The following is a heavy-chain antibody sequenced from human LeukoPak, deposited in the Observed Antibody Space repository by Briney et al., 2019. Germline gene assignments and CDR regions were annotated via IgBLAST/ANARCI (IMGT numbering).Heavy chain of an antibody. CDR2: ISGSGGSI. CDR3: AKDRSCTNDICHGDFDY. CDR1: GFTFSSYA. Sequence: GGSLRLSCAASGFTFSSYAVSWVRQAPGKGLEWVSSISGSGGSIYSADSVKGRFTISRDNSKNTLYLQMNSLRAEDTALYYCAKDRSCTNDICHGDFDYWGQGTLVTVSS. J-gene: IGHJ4*02. D-gene: IGHD2-8*01. V-gene: IGHV3-23*01.